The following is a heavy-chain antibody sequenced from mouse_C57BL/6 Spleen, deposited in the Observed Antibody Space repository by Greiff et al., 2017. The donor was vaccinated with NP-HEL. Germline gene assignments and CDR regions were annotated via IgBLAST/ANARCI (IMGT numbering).Heavy chain of an antibody. J-gene: IGHJ1*03. CDR1: GYTFTSYW. V-gene: IGHV1-52*01. CDR2: IDPSDSET. D-gene: IGHD1-1*01. Sequence: QVQLQQSGAELVRPGSSVKLSCKASGYTFTSYWMHWVKQRPIQGLEWIGNIDPSDSETHYNQKFKDKATLTVDKSSSTAYMQLSSLTSEDSAVYYCARHLYGSSHWYFDVWGTGTTVTVSS. CDR3: ARHLYGSSHWYFDV.